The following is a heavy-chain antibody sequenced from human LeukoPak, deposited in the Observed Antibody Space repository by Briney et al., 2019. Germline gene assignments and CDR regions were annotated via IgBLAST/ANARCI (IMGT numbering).Heavy chain of an antibody. CDR2: SNPHSGGT. Sequence: ASVKVSCKTSGYTFTGYYIHWVRQAPGQGLEWMGWSNPHSGGTNHAQKFRGRVTLTRDTSIGTAYMELSSLTPDDTAIYYCARAIELATTDFVFWGQGTLVTVFS. CDR3: ARAIELATTDFVF. D-gene: IGHD5-24*01. CDR1: GYTFTGYY. V-gene: IGHV1-2*02. J-gene: IGHJ4*02.